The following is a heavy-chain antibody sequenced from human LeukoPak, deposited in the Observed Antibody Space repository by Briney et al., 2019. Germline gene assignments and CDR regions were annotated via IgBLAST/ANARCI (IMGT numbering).Heavy chain of an antibody. D-gene: IGHD6-13*01. Sequence: GASVKVPCKASGYTLTDYYKHWVRQAPGQGLEWMGWINPNSGATNYAQKFQGRVTMTRDTSISTAYMELTSLRSDDTAVYYCARGQQLAYYYYYMDVWGKGTTVTISS. CDR2: INPNSGAT. CDR3: ARGQQLAYYYYYMDV. J-gene: IGHJ6*03. V-gene: IGHV1-2*02. CDR1: GYTLTDYY.